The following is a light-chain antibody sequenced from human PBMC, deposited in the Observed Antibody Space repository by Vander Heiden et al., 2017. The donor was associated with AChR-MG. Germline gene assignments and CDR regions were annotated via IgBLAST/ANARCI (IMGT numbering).Light chain of an antibody. V-gene: IGLV2-14*03. CDR1: SSDIGTYNY. J-gene: IGLJ3*02. Sequence: SALTPPASVSVSPGQSVTISCTATSSDIGTYNYVAWYQQHPGKAPKVIIYDDYNRPSGVSDRFSGSKSGNTASLTISGLQTEDEADYYCSSYTSSTTWVFGGGTKLTVL. CDR3: SSYTSSTTWV. CDR2: DDY.